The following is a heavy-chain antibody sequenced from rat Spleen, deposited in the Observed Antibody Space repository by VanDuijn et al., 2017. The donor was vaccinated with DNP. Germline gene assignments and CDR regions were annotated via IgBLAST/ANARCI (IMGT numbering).Heavy chain of an antibody. D-gene: IGHD1-1*01. CDR3: ARTSGYSGDSAMDA. CDR1: GFTFSSYW. CDR2: NSTVGDNA. Sequence: EVQLVESGGGLVQPGRSLKLSCVASGFTFSSYWLFWIRQAPKKGLEWVASNSTVGDNAYYRDSVKGRFTISRDNVKSTLYLQMDSLRSEDKATYYCARTSGYSGDSAMDAWGQGTSVTVSS. V-gene: IGHV5-25*01. J-gene: IGHJ4*01.